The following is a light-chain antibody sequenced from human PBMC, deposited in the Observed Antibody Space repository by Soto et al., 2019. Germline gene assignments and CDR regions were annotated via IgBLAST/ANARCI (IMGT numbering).Light chain of an antibody. CDR3: ATWDGRLNGWV. J-gene: IGLJ3*02. V-gene: IGLV1-44*01. Sequence: QSVLTQPPSASGTPGQRVTISCSGSSSNIGSNTLSWFQQLPGMAPKLLIYTYDQRPSGVPDRFSGSRSGTSASLAISGLQSEDEADYYCATWDGRLNGWVFGGGTKVTVL. CDR2: TYD. CDR1: SSNIGSNT.